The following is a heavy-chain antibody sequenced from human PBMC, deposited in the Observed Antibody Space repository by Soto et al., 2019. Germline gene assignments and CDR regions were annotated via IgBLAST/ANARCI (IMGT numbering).Heavy chain of an antibody. V-gene: IGHV1-18*01. CDR3: AREYDILTGYYEFDP. CDR2: ISACNGNT. CDR1: GYTFTSYG. Sequence: GASVKVSCKASGYTFTSYGIGWVRQAPGQGLEWMGWISACNGNTKYSQKFQGRVTITRDTSASTAYMELSSLRSEDTAVYYCAREYDILTGYYEFDPWGQGTLVTVSS. D-gene: IGHD3-9*01. J-gene: IGHJ5*02.